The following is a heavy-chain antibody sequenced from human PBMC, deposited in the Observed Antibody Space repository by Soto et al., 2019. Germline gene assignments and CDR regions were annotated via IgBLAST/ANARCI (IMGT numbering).Heavy chain of an antibody. J-gene: IGHJ4*02. V-gene: IGHV3-15*01. D-gene: IGHD5-12*01. Sequence: EVQLVESGGDLVKPGGSLRLSCTASGFTFYNTWMSWVRQAPGKGLEWVGRVKSKTDGGETDYTAPVKGRFTISRDDSQITLYLQMNGLQTDDTVVYYCTADRRCGYDPHFVFWGQGTLVTVSS. CDR1: GFTFYNTW. CDR3: TADRRCGYDPHFVF. CDR2: VKSKTDGGET.